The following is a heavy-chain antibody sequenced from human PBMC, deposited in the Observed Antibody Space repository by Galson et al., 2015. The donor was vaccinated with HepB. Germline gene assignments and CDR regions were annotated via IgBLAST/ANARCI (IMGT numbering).Heavy chain of an antibody. V-gene: IGHV4-59*08. CDR3: ARHISGRPSDAFDI. J-gene: IGHJ3*02. CDR2: IYYSGST. D-gene: IGHD6-19*01. Sequence: LSLTCTVSGGSISSYYWSWIRQPPGKGLEWIGYIYYSGSTNYNPSLKSRVTISVDTSKNQFSLKLSSVTAADTAVYYCARHISGRPSDAFDIWGQGTMVTVSS. CDR1: GGSISSYY.